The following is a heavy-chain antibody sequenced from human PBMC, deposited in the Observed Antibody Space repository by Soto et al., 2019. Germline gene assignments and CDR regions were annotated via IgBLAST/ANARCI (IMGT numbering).Heavy chain of an antibody. CDR1: GFTTPSGFTFSYYA. V-gene: IGHV3-30-3*01. CDR2: ISYDGTNK. J-gene: IGHJ4*02. CDR3: ARGTAGELLDY. D-gene: IGHD3-10*01. Sequence: QVQLVESGGGVVQPGKSLRLSCAASGFTTPSGFTFSYYAMHWVRQAPGKGLEWVAVISYDGTNKNYADSVKGRFTISRENSPHAVSLEMTSLGVDDTAVYSCARGTAGELLDYWGQGTLVTVSS.